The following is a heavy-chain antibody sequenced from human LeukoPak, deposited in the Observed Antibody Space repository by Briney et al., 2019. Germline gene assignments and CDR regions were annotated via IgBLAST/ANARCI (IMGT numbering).Heavy chain of an antibody. CDR1: GFTFRSYG. Sequence: GGSLRLSCVASGFTFRSYGIHWVRQAPGKGLEWLAFIWYDEITKNYADSVKGRFTISRDNSKNTLYVQLNSLRPDDTAVYYCARVIFDDKWELLAYFDYWGQGTLVTVSS. J-gene: IGHJ4*02. CDR2: IWYDEITK. V-gene: IGHV3-30*02. D-gene: IGHD1-26*01. CDR3: ARVIFDDKWELLAYFDY.